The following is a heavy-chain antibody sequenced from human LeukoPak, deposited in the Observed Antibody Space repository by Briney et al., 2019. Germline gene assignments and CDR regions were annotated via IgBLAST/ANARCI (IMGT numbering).Heavy chain of an antibody. CDR3: ARRKSYNWNYWFDP. CDR1: GGSIGSTTYY. V-gene: IGHV4-39*01. D-gene: IGHD1-7*01. Sequence: SETLSLTCTVSGGSIGSTTYYWGWIRQPPGKGLEWIGSIYYSGSTSYTPSLKRRVTISLDTSNNQFSLKLTSVTAADSAVYCCARRKSYNWNYWFDPWGQGALVTVSS. J-gene: IGHJ5*02. CDR2: IYYSGST.